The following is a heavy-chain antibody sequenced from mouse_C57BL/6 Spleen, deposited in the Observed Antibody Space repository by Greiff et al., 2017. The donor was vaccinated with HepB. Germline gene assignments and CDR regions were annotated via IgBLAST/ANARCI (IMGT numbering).Heavy chain of an antibody. J-gene: IGHJ1*03. Sequence: QVQLKESGPELVKPGASVKISCKASGYAFSSSWMNWVKQRPGKGLEWIGRIYPGDGDTNYNGKFKGKATLTADKSSSTAYMQLSSLTSEDSAVYFCARGAGLRRGYWYFDVWGTGTTVTVSS. D-gene: IGHD2-4*01. CDR2: IYPGDGDT. CDR3: ARGAGLRRGYWYFDV. V-gene: IGHV1-82*01. CDR1: GYAFSSSW.